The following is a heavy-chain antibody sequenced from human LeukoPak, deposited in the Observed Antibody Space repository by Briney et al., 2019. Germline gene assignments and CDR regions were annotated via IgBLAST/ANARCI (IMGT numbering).Heavy chain of an antibody. J-gene: IGHJ4*02. CDR3: ARHPDRPYSSSPFDY. CDR1: GYRFTSYW. D-gene: IGHD6-6*01. CDR2: INPGDSDT. V-gene: IGHV5-51*01. Sequence: GESLKISCKGSGYRFTSYWIGWVRPMTGKGLEWMGIINPGDSDTRYSPSFQGRVTISADKSISTAYLQWSSLKASDTAMYYCARHPDRPYSSSPFDYWGQGTLVTVSS.